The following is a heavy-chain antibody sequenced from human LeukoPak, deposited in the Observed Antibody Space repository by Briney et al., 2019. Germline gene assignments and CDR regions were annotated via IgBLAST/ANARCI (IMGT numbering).Heavy chain of an antibody. CDR1: GGSISSYY. D-gene: IGHD3-10*01. CDR2: IYYSGST. Sequence: PSETLSLTCTVSGGSISSYYWSWIRQPPGKGLEWIGYIYYSGSTNYNPSLKSRVTISVDTSKNQFSLKLSSVTAADTAVYYCAGGYYYGPGSYPIDYWGQGTLVTVSS. J-gene: IGHJ4*02. V-gene: IGHV4-59*01. CDR3: AGGYYYGPGSYPIDY.